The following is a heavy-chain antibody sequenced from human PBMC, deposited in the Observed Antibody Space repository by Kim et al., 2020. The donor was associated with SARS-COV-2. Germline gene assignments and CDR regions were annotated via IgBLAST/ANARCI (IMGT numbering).Heavy chain of an antibody. CDR1: GFTFSSYS. CDR2: ISSSSSTI. V-gene: IGHV3-48*04. CDR3: ARDGEYYYDSSGYYYDY. J-gene: IGHJ4*02. D-gene: IGHD3-22*01. Sequence: GGSLRLSCAASGFTFSSYSMNWVRQAPGKGLEWVSYISSSSSTIYYADSVKGRFTISRDNAKNSLYLQMNSLRAEDTAVYYCARDGEYYYDSSGYYYDYWGQGTLVTVSS.